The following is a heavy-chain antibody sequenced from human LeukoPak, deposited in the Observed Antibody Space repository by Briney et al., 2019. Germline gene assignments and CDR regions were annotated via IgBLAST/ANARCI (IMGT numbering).Heavy chain of an antibody. CDR2: IVVGSGNT. D-gene: IGHD3-16*01. J-gene: IGHJ3*02. Sequence: ASVKVSCKASGFTFTSPAMQWVRRARGQRLEWIGWIVVGSGNTNYAQKFQERVTITRDMSTSTAYMELSSLRSEDTAVYYCAAEDYDIGSFDIWGQGTMVTVSS. CDR3: AAEDYDIGSFDI. CDR1: GFTFTSPA. V-gene: IGHV1-58*02.